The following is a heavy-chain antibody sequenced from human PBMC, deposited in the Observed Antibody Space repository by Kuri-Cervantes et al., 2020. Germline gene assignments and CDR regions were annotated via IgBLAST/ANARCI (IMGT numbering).Heavy chain of an antibody. D-gene: IGHD6-13*01. CDR1: GFSLSTSGVG. Sequence: SGPTLVKPTQTLTLTCTFSGFSLSTSGVGVGWIRQPPGKALEWLALIYWDDDKRYSPSLKSRLTITKDTSKNQVVLTMTNMDPVDTATYYCAHKGVEYSSSWPKLFDYWGRGTLVTVSS. V-gene: IGHV2-5*02. CDR3: AHKGVEYSSSWPKLFDY. CDR2: IYWDDDK. J-gene: IGHJ4*02.